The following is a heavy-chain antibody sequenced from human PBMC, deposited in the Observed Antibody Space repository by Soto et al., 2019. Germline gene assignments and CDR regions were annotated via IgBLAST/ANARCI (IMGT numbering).Heavy chain of an antibody. J-gene: IGHJ5*02. CDR3: ARVWTTVTNWFDP. V-gene: IGHV4-4*02. D-gene: IGHD4-17*01. Sequence: QVQLQESGPGLVKPSGTLSLTCAVSGGSISSSNWWSWVRQPPGKGLEWIGVIYHSGSTYYNPSLKSRVPTSVDKSKNQFSLKLSSVTAADTAVYFCARVWTTVTNWFDPWGQGTLVTVSS. CDR1: GGSISSSNW. CDR2: IYHSGST.